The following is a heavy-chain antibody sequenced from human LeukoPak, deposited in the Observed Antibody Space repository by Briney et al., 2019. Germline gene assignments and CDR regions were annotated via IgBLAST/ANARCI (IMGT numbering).Heavy chain of an antibody. CDR1: GFTFSNYA. D-gene: IGHD1-1*01. CDR2: IRVNGDST. J-gene: IGHJ4*02. V-gene: IGHV3-23*01. CDR3: VRDPSGSGFAFDS. Sequence: PGGSLRLSCAASGFTFSNYAVNWVRQAPGKGLEWVSTIRVNGDSTFYADSVKGRFTIPRDNSEDTLYLQMNSLRAEDTAVYYCVRDPSGSGFAFDSWGQGALVTVSS.